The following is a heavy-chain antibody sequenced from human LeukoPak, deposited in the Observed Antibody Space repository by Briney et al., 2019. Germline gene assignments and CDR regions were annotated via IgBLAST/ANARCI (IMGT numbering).Heavy chain of an antibody. CDR1: GGSISSGDYY. D-gene: IGHD5-24*01. V-gene: IGHV4-30-4*01. CDR3: ARGGRWLQFTPVY. CDR2: IYYSGST. J-gene: IGHJ4*02. Sequence: KPSETLSLTCTVSGGSISSGDYYWSWIRQPPGKGLEWIGYIYYSGSTYYNPSLKSRVTISVDTSKNQFSLKLSSVTAADTAVYYCARGGRWLQFTPVYWGQGTLVTVSS.